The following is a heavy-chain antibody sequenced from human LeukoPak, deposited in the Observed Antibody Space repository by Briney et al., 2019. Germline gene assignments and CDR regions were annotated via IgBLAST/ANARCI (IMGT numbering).Heavy chain of an antibody. CDR3: AKDLNNSPY. CDR1: GFTFSVYT. Sequence: QAGGSLSLSCAASGFTFSVYTLTWVRPAPGEGLEWVSGISGSGFSTYYADSVKGRFTISRDNSKNTLFLQLNSLRAEDTALYFCAKDLNNSPYWGQGTLVTVSS. V-gene: IGHV3-23*01. J-gene: IGHJ4*02. D-gene: IGHD4-23*01. CDR2: ISGSGFST.